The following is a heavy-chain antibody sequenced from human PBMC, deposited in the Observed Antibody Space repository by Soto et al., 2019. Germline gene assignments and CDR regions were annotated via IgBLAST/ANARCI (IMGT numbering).Heavy chain of an antibody. D-gene: IGHD6-19*01. CDR1: GFTFSSYG. CDR3: AKEPDQVAGPFSRGFDY. CDR2: ISYDGSNK. Sequence: GGSLRLSCAASGFTFSSYGMHWVRQAPGKGLEWVAVISYDGSNKYYADSVKGRFTISRDNSKNTLYLQMNSLRAEDTAVYYCAKEPDQVAGPFSRGFDYWGQGTLVPVPS. V-gene: IGHV3-30*18. J-gene: IGHJ4*02.